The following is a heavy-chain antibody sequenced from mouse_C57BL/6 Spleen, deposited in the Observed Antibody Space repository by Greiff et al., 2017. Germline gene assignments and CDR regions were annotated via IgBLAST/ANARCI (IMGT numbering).Heavy chain of an antibody. CDR2: IDPSASYT. D-gene: IGHD2-1*01. Sequence: VQLQQPGAELVMPGASVQLSCKASGYTFTSYWMHWVKQRPGQGLEWIGEIDPSASYTNYNQKFKGKSTLTVDKSSSPAYMQLRSLTSEDAAVYYCARWTYGNYGDWYFDVGGTGTTVTVSS. CDR3: ARWTYGNYGDWYFDV. CDR1: GYTFTSYW. V-gene: IGHV1-69*01. J-gene: IGHJ1*03.